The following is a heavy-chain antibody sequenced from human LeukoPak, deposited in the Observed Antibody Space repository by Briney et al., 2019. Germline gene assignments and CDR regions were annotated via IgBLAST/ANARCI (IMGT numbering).Heavy chain of an antibody. CDR1: GFTFSSYS. CDR2: IPSSSSYI. J-gene: IGHJ4*02. Sequence: GGSLRHSCAASGFTFSSYSMNWVRQAPGKGLEWVSSIPSSSSYIYYADSVKGRFTISRDNAKNSLYLQMNSLRAEDTAVYYCARDDGDYVWGSYRPTIDYWGQGTLVTVSS. CDR3: ARDDGDYVWGSYRPTIDY. D-gene: IGHD3-16*02. V-gene: IGHV3-21*01.